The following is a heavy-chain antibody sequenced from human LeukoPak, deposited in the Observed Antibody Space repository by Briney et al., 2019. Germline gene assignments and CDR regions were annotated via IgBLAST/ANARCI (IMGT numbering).Heavy chain of an antibody. D-gene: IGHD1-14*01. J-gene: IGHJ4*02. CDR1: GGSINNNY. CDR3: AGLAPHRPLDY. CDR2: IYYNGNT. Sequence: SETLSLTCTVSGGSINNNYWSWFRQSPGKGLEWIGYIYYNGNTNYNTSLESRVTISVDTSKNQIHLRLSSVTAADTAVYYCAGLAPHRPLDYWGQGTPVTVSS. V-gene: IGHV4-59*01.